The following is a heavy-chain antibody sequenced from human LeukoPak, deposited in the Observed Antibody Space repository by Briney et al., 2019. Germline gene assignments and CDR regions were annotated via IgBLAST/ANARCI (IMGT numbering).Heavy chain of an antibody. J-gene: IGHJ4*02. V-gene: IGHV3-74*01. CDR1: GLTFSTYR. D-gene: IGHD3-10*01. Sequence: PGGSLRLSCAASGLTFSTYRMHWVRQAPGKGLVWVSLISSDGTTTNYADSVKGRFTISRDNAKNTLYLQMNSLRAEDSAVYYCTRDFHGLGYWGQGTLVTVSS. CDR3: TRDFHGLGY. CDR2: ISSDGTTT.